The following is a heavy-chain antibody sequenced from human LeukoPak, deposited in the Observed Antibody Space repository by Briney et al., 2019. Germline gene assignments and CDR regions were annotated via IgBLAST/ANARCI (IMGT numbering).Heavy chain of an antibody. CDR2: IYSSGGT. CDR1: GVTVNSNY. CDR3: ARGNFWGGYYLDY. Sequence: GGSLRLSCAASGVTVNSNYINWVRQAPGKGLEWASVIYSSGGTNYADSVKGRFTISRDDSKNTVFLQMNSLRVEDTAFYYCARGNFWGGYYLDYWGQGTLVTVSS. J-gene: IGHJ4*02. D-gene: IGHD3-3*01. V-gene: IGHV3-53*01.